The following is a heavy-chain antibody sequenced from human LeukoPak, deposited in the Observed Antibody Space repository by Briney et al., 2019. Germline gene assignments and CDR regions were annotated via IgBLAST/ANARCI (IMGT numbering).Heavy chain of an antibody. CDR1: GFTFSTYG. V-gene: IGHV3-30*02. D-gene: IGHD5-18*01. J-gene: IGHJ4*02. CDR2: IRYDGSHK. CDR3: AYSYGYSYYFDY. Sequence: PGGSLRLSCAASGFTFSTYGMHWVRQAPGKGLEWVAFIRYDGSHKYYADSVKGRFTVSRDNSKNTLYLQMNSLRAGDTAVYYCAYSYGYSYYFDYWGQGTLVTVSS.